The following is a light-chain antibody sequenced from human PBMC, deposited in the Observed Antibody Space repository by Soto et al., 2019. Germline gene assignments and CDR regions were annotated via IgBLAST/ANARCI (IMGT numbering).Light chain of an antibody. J-gene: IGLJ3*02. V-gene: IGLV2-14*01. Sequence: QSVLTQPASVSGSPGQSITISCTGTSSDAGGYNYVSWYQQHPGKAPKLMIYEVSNRPSGVSNRFSGSKSGNTASLTISGLQAEDEADYYCSSYTSSSPLVFGGGTKLTVL. CDR1: SSDAGGYNY. CDR2: EVS. CDR3: SSYTSSSPLV.